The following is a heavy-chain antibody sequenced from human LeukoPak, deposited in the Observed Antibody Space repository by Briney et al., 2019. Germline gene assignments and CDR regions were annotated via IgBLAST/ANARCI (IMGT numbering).Heavy chain of an antibody. CDR2: IYYSGST. CDR3: ARRAPGSYHYDP. CDR1: GGSISSSSYY. Sequence: SETLSLTCTVSGGSISSSSYYWGWIRQPPGKGLEWIGSIYYSGSTYYNPSLKSRVTISVDTSRNQFSLKLSSVTAADTAVYYCARRAPGSYHYDPWGQGTLVTVSS. D-gene: IGHD3-10*01. V-gene: IGHV4-39*01. J-gene: IGHJ5*02.